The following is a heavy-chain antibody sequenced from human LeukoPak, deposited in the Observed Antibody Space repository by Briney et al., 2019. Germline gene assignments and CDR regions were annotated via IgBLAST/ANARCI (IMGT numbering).Heavy chain of an antibody. D-gene: IGHD3-9*01. J-gene: IGHJ4*02. Sequence: SETLSLTCTVSGGSISSYYWSWIRQPPGKGLEWIGYIYYSGSTNYNPSLKSRVTISVDTSKNQFSLKLSSVTAADTAVYYCARAGDILTGYQGEDYWGQGTLVTVSS. CDR3: ARAGDILTGYQGEDY. CDR2: IYYSGST. CDR1: GGSISSYY. V-gene: IGHV4-59*01.